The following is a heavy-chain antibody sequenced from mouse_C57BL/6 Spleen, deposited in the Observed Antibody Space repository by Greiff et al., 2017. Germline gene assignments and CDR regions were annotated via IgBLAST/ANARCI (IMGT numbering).Heavy chain of an antibody. CDR3: ARRSMVTTSMDY. V-gene: IGHV1-69*01. J-gene: IGHJ4*01. D-gene: IGHD2-2*01. CDR1: GYTFTSYW. CDR2: IDPSDSYT. Sequence: QVQLQQSGAELVMPGASVKLSCKASGYTFTSYWMHWVKQRPGQGLEWIGEIDPSDSYTNYNQKFKGKSTLTVDKSSSTAYMQLSSLTSEDSAVYYCARRSMVTTSMDYWGQGTSVTVSS.